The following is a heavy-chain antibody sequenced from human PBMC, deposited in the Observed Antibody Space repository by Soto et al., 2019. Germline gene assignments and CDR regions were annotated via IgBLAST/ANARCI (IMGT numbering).Heavy chain of an antibody. CDR2: ISYDGSNK. Sequence: QVQLVESGGGVVQPGRSLRLSCAASGFTFSSYAMHWVRQAPGKGLEWVAVISYDGSNKYYADSVKGRFTISRDNSKNTLYLQMNSLRAEDTAVYYCARDGGMAARHYGMDVWGQGTTVTVSS. D-gene: IGHD6-6*01. V-gene: IGHV3-30-3*01. CDR3: ARDGGMAARHYGMDV. CDR1: GFTFSSYA. J-gene: IGHJ6*02.